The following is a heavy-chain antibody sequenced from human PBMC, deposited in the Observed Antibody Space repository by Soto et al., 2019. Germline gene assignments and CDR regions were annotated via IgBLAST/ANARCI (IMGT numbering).Heavy chain of an antibody. D-gene: IGHD1-26*01. V-gene: IGHV1-2*02. CDR2: INPNSGDT. J-gene: IGHJ6*02. Sequence: QVQLVQSGTEVKRPGDSVKVSCKASGYTFTGYYVHWVRQAPGQGLEWMGWINPNSGDTYLAQRFQGRVTMNRDTAKGTAYMELRGLTSDDTAEYYCAKGGAIVAAGTRVYLYNAMDVWGQGTTVTGSS. CDR3: AKGGAIVAAGTRVYLYNAMDV. CDR1: GYTFTGYY.